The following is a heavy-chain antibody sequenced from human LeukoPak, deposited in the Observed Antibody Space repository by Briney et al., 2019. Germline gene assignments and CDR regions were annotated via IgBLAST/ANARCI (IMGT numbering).Heavy chain of an antibody. D-gene: IGHD3-22*01. Sequence: SETLSLTCTVSGGSISGSSYYWGWIRQPPGKGLEWIGSIYYSGSTYYNPSLKSRVTISVDTSKNQFSLKLSSVTAADTAVYYCARDQGDYDSSGYYYAGNFDYWGQGTLVTVSS. J-gene: IGHJ4*02. CDR2: IYYSGST. CDR1: GGSISGSSYY. CDR3: ARDQGDYDSSGYYYAGNFDY. V-gene: IGHV4-39*07.